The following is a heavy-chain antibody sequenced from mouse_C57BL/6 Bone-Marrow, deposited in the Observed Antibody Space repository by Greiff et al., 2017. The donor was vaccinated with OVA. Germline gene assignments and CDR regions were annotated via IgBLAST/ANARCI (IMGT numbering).Heavy chain of an antibody. V-gene: IGHV1-19*01. D-gene: IGHD1-1*01. J-gene: IGHJ1*03. CDR1: GYTFTDYY. Sequence: EVKLVESGPVLVKPGASVKMSCKASGYTFTDYYMNWVKQSHGKSLEWIGVINPYNGGTSYNQKFKGKATLTVDKSSSTAYMELNSLTSEDSAVYYCARFPYYGSSYWYFDVWGTGTTVTVSS. CDR3: ARFPYYGSSYWYFDV. CDR2: INPYNGGT.